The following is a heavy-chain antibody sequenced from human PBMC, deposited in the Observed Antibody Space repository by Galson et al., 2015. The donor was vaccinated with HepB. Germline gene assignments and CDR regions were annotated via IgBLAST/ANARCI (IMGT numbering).Heavy chain of an antibody. CDR2: INSDGSST. D-gene: IGHD6-13*01. CDR1: GFTFSSYW. J-gene: IGHJ4*02. CDR3: ARTYSSSWYFGY. Sequence: SLRLSCAASGFTFSSYWMHWVRQAPGKGLVWVSRINSDGSSTSYADSVKGRFTISRDNAKNTLYLQMNSLRAEDTAVYYCARTYSSSWYFGYWGQGTLVTVSS. V-gene: IGHV3-74*01.